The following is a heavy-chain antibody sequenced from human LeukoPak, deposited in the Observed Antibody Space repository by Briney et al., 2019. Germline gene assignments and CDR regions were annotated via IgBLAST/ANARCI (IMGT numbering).Heavy chain of an antibody. D-gene: IGHD6-19*01. J-gene: IGHJ6*02. V-gene: IGHV3-7*04. Sequence: PGGSLRLSCAASGFTFSSYWMSWVRQAPGKGLEWVANIKQDGCEKYYVDSVKGRFTISRDNAKNSLYLQMNSLRAEDTAVYYCAMDSSGWFEAGYYYYYGMDVWGQGTTVTVSS. CDR3: AMDSSGWFEAGYYYYYGMDV. CDR1: GFTFSSYW. CDR2: IKQDGCEK.